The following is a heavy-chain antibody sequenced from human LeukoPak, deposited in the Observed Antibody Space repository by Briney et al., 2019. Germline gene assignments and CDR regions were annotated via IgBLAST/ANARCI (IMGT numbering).Heavy chain of an antibody. CDR1: GFTFSNYG. CDR3: AKDGLWFGDLTYFDY. V-gene: IGHV3-30*18. J-gene: IGHJ4*02. D-gene: IGHD3-10*01. Sequence: GGSLRLSCGASGFTFSNYGMHWVRQAPGKGLEWLAVISSDGSNKYYADAVKGRFTISRDNSENTLFLQMNSLRAEDTAVYYCAKDGLWFGDLTYFDYWGQGTLVTVSS. CDR2: ISSDGSNK.